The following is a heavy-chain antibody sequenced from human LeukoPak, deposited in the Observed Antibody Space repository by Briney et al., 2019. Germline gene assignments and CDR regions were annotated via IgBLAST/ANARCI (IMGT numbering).Heavy chain of an antibody. CDR3: ASALGGGYYFDY. Sequence: GGSLRLSCAASGFTVSSNYMSWVRQAPGKGLEWVSVIYSGCSTYYADSVKGRFTISRDNSKNTLYLQMNSLRAEDTAVYYCASALGGGYYFDYWGQGTLVTVSS. J-gene: IGHJ4*02. CDR2: IYSGCST. D-gene: IGHD3-16*01. V-gene: IGHV3-53*01. CDR1: GFTVSSNY.